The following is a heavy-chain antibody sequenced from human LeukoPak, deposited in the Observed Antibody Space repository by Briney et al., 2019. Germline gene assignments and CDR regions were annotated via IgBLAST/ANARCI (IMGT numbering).Heavy chain of an antibody. CDR2: IYYSWST. CDR1: GGSISSSSYY. V-gene: IGHV4-39*07. Sequence: KPSETLSLTCTVSGGSISSSSYYWGWIRQPPGKGLEWIGSIYYSWSTYYNPSLKSRVTISVDTSKNQFSLKLSSVTAADTAVYYCATTRRVGAPLVYWGQGTPVTVSS. J-gene: IGHJ4*02. CDR3: ATTRRVGAPLVY. D-gene: IGHD1-26*01.